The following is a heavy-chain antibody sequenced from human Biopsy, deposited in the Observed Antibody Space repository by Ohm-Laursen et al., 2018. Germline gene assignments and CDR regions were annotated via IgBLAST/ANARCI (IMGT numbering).Heavy chain of an antibody. Sequence: SSVKVSCKASVFSFTGYYIHWVRQAPGQGLEWMGWISPKSGDTNYAHKFQGNITMTRDTSMSTAYMEMSRLRCDDTAVYYCALQSVAQMKNFDYWGQGTLVTVSS. CDR3: ALQSVAQMKNFDY. D-gene: IGHD6-19*01. CDR1: VFSFTGYY. V-gene: IGHV1-2*02. J-gene: IGHJ4*02. CDR2: ISPKSGDT.